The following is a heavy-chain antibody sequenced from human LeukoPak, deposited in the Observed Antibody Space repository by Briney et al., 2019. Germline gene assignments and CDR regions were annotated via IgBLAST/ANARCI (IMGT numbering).Heavy chain of an antibody. CDR2: INPNSGGT. D-gene: IGHD3-3*01. CDR3: ARGPGGWVFGVVSYGMDV. Sequence: ASVKVSCKASGYTFSGYYMHWVRQAPGQGLEWMGWINPNSGGTNYAQKFQGRVTMTRDTSISTAYMELSRLRSDDTAVYYCARGPGGWVFGVVSYGMDVWGQGTTVTVSS. V-gene: IGHV1-2*02. J-gene: IGHJ6*02. CDR1: GYTFSGYY.